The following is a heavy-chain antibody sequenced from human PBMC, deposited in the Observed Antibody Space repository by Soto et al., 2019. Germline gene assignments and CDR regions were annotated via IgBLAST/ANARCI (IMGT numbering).Heavy chain of an antibody. J-gene: IGHJ6*02. D-gene: IGHD1-26*01. Sequence: SETLSLTCTVSGGSISRYYWSWIRQPPGKGLEWIGYIYYSGRTNYNPSIKIRVTISVETSKNQFSLKLNYKTAADTAVYYCARSKWELLPHYYYYYGMDVWGQGTTVTVSS. CDR3: ARSKWELLPHYYYYYGMDV. V-gene: IGHV4-59*01. CDR2: IYYSGRT. CDR1: GGSISRYY.